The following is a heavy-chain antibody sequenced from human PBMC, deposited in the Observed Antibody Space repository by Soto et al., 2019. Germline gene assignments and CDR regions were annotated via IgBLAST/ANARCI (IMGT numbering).Heavy chain of an antibody. V-gene: IGHV5-10-1*01. D-gene: IGHD6-13*01. CDR2: IDPSDSYT. J-gene: IGHJ6*02. CDR1: GYSFTSYW. CDR3: ARQGIAAAGRYYYYGMEV. Sequence: GESLKISCKGSGYSFTSYWISWVRQMPGKGLVWMGRIDPSDSYTNYSPSFQCHVTISADKSISTAYLQWSSLKASDTAMYYCARQGIAAAGRYYYYGMEVWGQGTTVTVSS.